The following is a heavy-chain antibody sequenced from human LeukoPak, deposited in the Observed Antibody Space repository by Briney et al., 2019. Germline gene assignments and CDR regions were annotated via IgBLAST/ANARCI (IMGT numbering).Heavy chain of an antibody. CDR2: IKQDGSEK. V-gene: IGHV3-7*01. CDR3: ARDLDTVTYYFDY. D-gene: IGHD4-17*01. J-gene: IGHJ4*02. Sequence: GGSLRLSCAASGFTLSSYWMSWVRQAPGRGREGVANIKQDGSEKYYVDSVKGRFTISRDNAKNSLYLQMNSLRAEDTAVYYCARDLDTVTYYFDYWGQGTLVTVSS. CDR1: GFTLSSYW.